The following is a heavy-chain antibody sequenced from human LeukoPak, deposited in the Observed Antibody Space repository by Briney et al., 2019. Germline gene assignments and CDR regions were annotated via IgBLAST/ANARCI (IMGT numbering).Heavy chain of an antibody. CDR3: ARGGECSGGSCYPFDY. Sequence: ASVKVSCKASGYTFTSYDINWVRQATGQGLEWMGWMNPNSGNTGYAQKFQGRVTMTRNTSISTAYMELSSLRSEDTAVYYCARGGECSGGSCYPFDYWGQGTLVTVSS. J-gene: IGHJ4*02. CDR1: GYTFTSYD. V-gene: IGHV1-8*01. CDR2: MNPNSGNT. D-gene: IGHD2-15*01.